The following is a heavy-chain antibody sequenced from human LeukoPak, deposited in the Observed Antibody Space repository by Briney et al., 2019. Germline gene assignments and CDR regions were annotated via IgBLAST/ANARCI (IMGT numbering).Heavy chain of an antibody. Sequence: GGSLRLSCAASGFTFSGSPILWVRQASGKGLEWVGRIRGKADNYATAYAASVQGRCTISRDGSQNTAYLQLNSLKTEDTAVYYCTQNNYWGQGALVTVSS. CDR3: TQNNY. CDR2: IRGKADNYAT. V-gene: IGHV3-73*01. J-gene: IGHJ4*02. CDR1: GFTFSGSP.